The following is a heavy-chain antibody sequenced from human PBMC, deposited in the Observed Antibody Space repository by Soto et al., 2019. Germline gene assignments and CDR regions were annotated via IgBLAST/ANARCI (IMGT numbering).Heavy chain of an antibody. CDR1: GYTFTSYD. CDR3: ARVGYSGYDMRFYYYYGMAV. D-gene: IGHD5-12*01. Sequence: GASVKVSCKASGYTFTSYDINWVRQATGQGLEWMGWMNPNSGNTGYAQKFQGRVTMTRNTSISTAYMELSSLRSEDTAVYYCARVGYSGYDMRFYYYYGMAVWGQGTTVTVSS. J-gene: IGHJ6*02. CDR2: MNPNSGNT. V-gene: IGHV1-8*01.